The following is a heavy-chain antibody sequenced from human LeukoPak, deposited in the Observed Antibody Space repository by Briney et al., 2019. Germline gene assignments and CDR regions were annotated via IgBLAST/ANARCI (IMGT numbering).Heavy chain of an antibody. CDR2: TSSSDAGT. V-gene: IGHV3-21*01. Sequence: PGGSLRLSCAASGFTFSSYWMSWVRQAPGKGLEWVSATSSSDAGTYYADSVKGRFTISRDNTKNSLYLQMNSLRAEDTAVYYCARVDSAAMVTVGSWFDPWGQGTLVTVSS. CDR1: GFTFSSYW. CDR3: ARVDSAAMVTVGSWFDP. D-gene: IGHD5-18*01. J-gene: IGHJ5*02.